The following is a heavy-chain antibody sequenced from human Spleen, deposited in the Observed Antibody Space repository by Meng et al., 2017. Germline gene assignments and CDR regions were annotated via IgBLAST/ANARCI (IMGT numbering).Heavy chain of an antibody. V-gene: IGHV3-53*04. J-gene: IGHJ5*02. CDR1: GFTVSSNY. D-gene: IGHD3-9*01. CDR2: IYSGGST. CDR3: ARDMDDILTGPT. Sequence: GESLKISCAASGFTVSSNYMSWVRQAPGKGLEWVSVIYSGGSTYYADSVKGRFTISRHNSKNTLYLQMNSLRAEDTAVYYCARDMDDILTGPTWGQGTLVTVSS.